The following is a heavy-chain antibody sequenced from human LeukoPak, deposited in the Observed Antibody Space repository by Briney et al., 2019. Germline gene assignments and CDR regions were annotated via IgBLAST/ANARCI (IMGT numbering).Heavy chain of an antibody. J-gene: IGHJ4*02. CDR3: ATNYDSSGPIDY. V-gene: IGHV4-39*01. D-gene: IGHD3-22*01. CDR2: IYYSGST. CDR1: GGSISSSSYY. Sequence: SETLSLTCTVSGGSISSSSYYWGLIRQPPGKGLEWIGSIYYSGSTYYNPSLKSRVTISVDTSKNQFSLKLSSVTAADTAVYYCATNYDSSGPIDYWGQGTLVTVSS.